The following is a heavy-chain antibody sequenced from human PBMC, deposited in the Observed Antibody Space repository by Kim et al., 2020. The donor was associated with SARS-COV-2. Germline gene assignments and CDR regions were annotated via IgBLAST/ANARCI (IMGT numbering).Heavy chain of an antibody. V-gene: IGHV3-7*01. Sequence: GGSLRLSCAASGFTFSTSSMHWFRQAPGKGLEWVATINEDGSEENFMASVKGRFTMSRDNAQNSVLLQMNGLTGEDTAIYYCTSDVGTTFDYWGQGTLVSVSS. J-gene: IGHJ4*02. CDR3: TSDVGTTFDY. CDR2: INEDGSEE. D-gene: IGHD1-26*01. CDR1: GFTFSTSS.